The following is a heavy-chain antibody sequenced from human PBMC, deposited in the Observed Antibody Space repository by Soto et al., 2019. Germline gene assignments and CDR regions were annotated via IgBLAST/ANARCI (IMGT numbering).Heavy chain of an antibody. CDR2: INVGNGNA. Sequence: QVQFVQSGAEVKKPGASVKLSCKTSGYTYTDYAIHWVRQAPGQGLEWMGWINVGNGNAKYSQRVEGRVTMTRDASASTVYMEVGSLASEDTAVYYCTSSSERGYWGQGTLVTVSS. V-gene: IGHV1-3*01. J-gene: IGHJ4*02. CDR1: GYTYTDYA. CDR3: TSSSERGY.